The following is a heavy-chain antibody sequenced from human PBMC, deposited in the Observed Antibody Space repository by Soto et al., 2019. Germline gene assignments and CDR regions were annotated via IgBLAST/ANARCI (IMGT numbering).Heavy chain of an antibody. CDR3: ASSPYYYDSSKYYGY. J-gene: IGHJ4*02. CDR1: GFTFSSYG. D-gene: IGHD3-22*01. CDR2: ISSSSTTI. V-gene: IGHV3-48*02. Sequence: EVQLVESGGGLVQPGGSLRLSCAASGFTFSSYGMNWVRQAPGKGLEWVSYISSSSTTIYYADSVKGRFTIFRDNAKNSLYLQLNRLRDEDTAVYYCASSPYYYDSSKYYGYWGQGTLVTVSS.